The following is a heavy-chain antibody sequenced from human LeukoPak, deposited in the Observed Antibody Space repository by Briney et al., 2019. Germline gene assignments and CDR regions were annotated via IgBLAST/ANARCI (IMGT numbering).Heavy chain of an antibody. J-gene: IGHJ4*02. D-gene: IGHD3-22*01. CDR2: ISSDGTNT. V-gene: IGHV3-74*01. CDR3: ARTSYDTGGYFED. CDR1: GFTISNYW. Sequence: GGSLRLSCAASGFTISNYWMHWVRQAPGKGLVWVSRISSDGTNTNCADSVKGRFTISRDNAKNTLYLQMNSLGAEDTAVYYCARTSYDTGGYFEDWGQGTLVTVSS.